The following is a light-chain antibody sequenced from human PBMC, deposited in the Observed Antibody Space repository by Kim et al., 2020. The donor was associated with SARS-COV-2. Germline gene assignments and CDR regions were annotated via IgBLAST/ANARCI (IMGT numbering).Light chain of an antibody. J-gene: IGLJ1*01. Sequence: SSELTQDPAVSVALGQTVRITCQGDSLRSYYASWYQQKPGQAPVLVIYGKNNWPSGIPDRFSGSSSGNTASLTITGAQAEDEADYYCNSRDSSGNYVFGT. CDR3: NSRDSSGNYV. CDR1: SLRSYY. CDR2: GKN. V-gene: IGLV3-19*01.